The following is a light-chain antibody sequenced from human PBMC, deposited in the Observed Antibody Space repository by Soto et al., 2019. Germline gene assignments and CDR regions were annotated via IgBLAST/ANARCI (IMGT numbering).Light chain of an antibody. Sequence: AIEMTQSPSSLSASVGDRVTITCRASQGIRYDLGWYQQKPGKAPKVLIQAASSLQSGVPSRFSGSGSGTDFTLTINRLQPEDFATYYCLQDYNYPLTFGGGTKVEIK. CDR2: AAS. V-gene: IGKV1-6*02. CDR3: LQDYNYPLT. J-gene: IGKJ4*01. CDR1: QGIRYD.